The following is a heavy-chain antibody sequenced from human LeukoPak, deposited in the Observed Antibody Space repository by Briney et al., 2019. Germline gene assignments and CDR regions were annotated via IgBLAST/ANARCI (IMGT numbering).Heavy chain of an antibody. V-gene: IGHV3-7*01. D-gene: IGHD2-21*02. Sequence: GGSLRLSCAASGFTFSSYWMSWVRQAPGKGLEWVANIKQDGSEKYYVDSVKGRFTISRDNAKNSLYLQMNSLRAEDTAVYYCARDQPMTVQSHDAFDIWGQGTMVTVSS. CDR2: IKQDGSEK. J-gene: IGHJ3*02. CDR3: ARDQPMTVQSHDAFDI. CDR1: GFTFSSYW.